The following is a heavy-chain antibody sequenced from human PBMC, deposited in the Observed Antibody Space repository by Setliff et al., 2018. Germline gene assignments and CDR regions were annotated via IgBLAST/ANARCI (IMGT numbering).Heavy chain of an antibody. CDR2: INNYNMNT. CDR3: AGINFYVSSGYYYASDN. D-gene: IGHD3-22*01. Sequence: ASVKVSCKASGYTFTNYGINWVRQAPGQGLEWMGWINNYNMNTNYLQKFLGRVTMTTDTSTSTAYMELRSLRPDDTAVYYCAGINFYVSSGYYYASDNWSQGTLVTVSS. V-gene: IGHV1-18*01. CDR1: GYTFTNYG. J-gene: IGHJ4*02.